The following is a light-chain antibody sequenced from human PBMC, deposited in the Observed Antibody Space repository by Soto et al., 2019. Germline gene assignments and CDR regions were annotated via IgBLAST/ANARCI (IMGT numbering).Light chain of an antibody. CDR3: HHCYRSGRT. Sequence: DIQMTQSPSTLYASVGDRVTITCRASQSISTYLNWYQQKLGKATTLLIYAASSLQSGVPSRFSGRGSGGDFTLSISRLQPEEFATYFCHHCYRSGRTFGQGTNVEL. CDR2: AAS. J-gene: IGKJ1*01. V-gene: IGKV1-39*01. CDR1: QSISTY.